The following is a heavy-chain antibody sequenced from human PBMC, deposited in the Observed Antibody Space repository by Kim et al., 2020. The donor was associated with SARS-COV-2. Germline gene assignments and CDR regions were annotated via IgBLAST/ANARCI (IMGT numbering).Heavy chain of an antibody. Sequence: YPDSGKGRFTISRDNAKNSLYLQMNSLRAEDTAVYYCARGSSSSGSILDYWGQGTLVTVSS. CDR3: ARGSSSSGSILDY. J-gene: IGHJ4*02. D-gene: IGHD6-6*01. V-gene: IGHV3-21*01.